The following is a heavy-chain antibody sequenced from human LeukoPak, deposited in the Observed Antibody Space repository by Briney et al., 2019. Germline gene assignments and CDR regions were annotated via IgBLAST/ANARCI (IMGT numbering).Heavy chain of an antibody. CDR1: GYTFTSYA. CDR2: INAGNGNT. CDR3: ARVRRACDSSGYYVSYFDY. V-gene: IGHV1-3*01. J-gene: IGHJ4*02. Sequence: GASVKVSCKASGYTFTSYAMHWVRQAPGQRLEWMGWINAGNGNTKYSQKFQGRVTITRDTSASTAYMELSSLRSEDTAVYYCARVRRACDSSGYYVSYFDYWGQGTLVTVSS. D-gene: IGHD3-22*01.